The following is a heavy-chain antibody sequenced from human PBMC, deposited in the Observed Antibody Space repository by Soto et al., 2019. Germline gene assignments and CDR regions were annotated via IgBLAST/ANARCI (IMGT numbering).Heavy chain of an antibody. D-gene: IGHD3-3*01. J-gene: IGHJ6*02. V-gene: IGHV1-69*13. CDR3: ACKAFWSGPAYYYGMDV. Sequence: SVKVSCKASGGTFSSYAISWVRQAPGQGLEWMGGIIPIFGTANYAQKFQGRVTITADESTSTAYMELSSLRSEDTAVYYCACKAFWSGPAYYYGMDVWGQGTTVTVSS. CDR2: IIPIFGTA. CDR1: GGTFSSYA.